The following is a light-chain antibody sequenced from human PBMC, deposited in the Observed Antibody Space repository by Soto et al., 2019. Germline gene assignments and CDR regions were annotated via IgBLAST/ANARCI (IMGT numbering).Light chain of an antibody. J-gene: IGLJ1*01. Sequence: ALTQPASVSGSPGQSITISCTGTSSDVGGYNYVSWYQHHPGKAPKLIIYDVTNRPSGVSNPFSGSKSGNTASLTISGLQPEDEADYYCSSYTTTNTRQIVFGTGTKVTVL. V-gene: IGLV2-14*03. CDR1: SSDVGGYNY. CDR3: SSYTTTNTRQIV. CDR2: DVT.